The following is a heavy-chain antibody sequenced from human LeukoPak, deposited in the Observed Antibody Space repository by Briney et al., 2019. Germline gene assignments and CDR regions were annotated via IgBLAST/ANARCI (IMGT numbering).Heavy chain of an antibody. V-gene: IGHV4-38-2*02. D-gene: IGHD5-12*01. Sequence: SETLSLTCTVSGYSISSGYYWGWIRQPPGKGLEWIGSIYHSGSTYYNPSLKSRVTISVDTSKNQFSLKLSSVTAADTAVYYCARDIVATYSRAFDIWGQGTMVTVSS. CDR3: ARDIVATYSRAFDI. CDR2: IYHSGST. J-gene: IGHJ3*02. CDR1: GYSISSGYY.